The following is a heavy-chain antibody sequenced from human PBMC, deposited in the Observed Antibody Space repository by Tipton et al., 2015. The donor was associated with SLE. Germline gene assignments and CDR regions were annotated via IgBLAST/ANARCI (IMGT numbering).Heavy chain of an antibody. CDR3: AGGTGAHFDH. Sequence: SLRLSCAASGFTYSGYAMHWGRQAPGKGLEWVAFIRADGSNKDYADSVKGRFTISRDNSKNTLYLQMNRLRVEDTAVYYCAGGTGAHFDHWGQGTLVTVSS. CDR1: GFTYSGYA. J-gene: IGHJ4*02. V-gene: IGHV3-30*02. CDR2: IRADGSNK. D-gene: IGHD3-16*01.